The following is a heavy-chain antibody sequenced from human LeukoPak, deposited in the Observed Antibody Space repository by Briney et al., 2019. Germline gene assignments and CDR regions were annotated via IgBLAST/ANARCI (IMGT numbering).Heavy chain of an antibody. CDR2: INHSGST. D-gene: IGHD6-13*01. J-gene: IGHJ6*03. CDR1: GGSFSGYY. V-gene: IGHV4-34*01. Sequence: SETLSLTCAVYGGSFSGYYWSWIRQPPGKGLEWIGEINHSGSTNYNPPLKSRVTISVDTSKNQFSLKLSSVTAADTAVYYCARGRGVIAAAATLDYYYYYYMDVWGKGTTVTVSS. CDR3: ARGRGVIAAAATLDYYYYYYMDV.